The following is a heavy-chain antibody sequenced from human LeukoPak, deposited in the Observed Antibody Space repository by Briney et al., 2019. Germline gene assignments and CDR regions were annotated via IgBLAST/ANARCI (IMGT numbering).Heavy chain of an antibody. V-gene: IGHV3-23*01. Sequence: TGGSLRLSCEASGFTFSRYAMIGVRQAPGKGLEWVSGSSGSGGITSYADSVKGRFTISRDNSKNTLYLQMKSLRAEDTALYYCAKGGTESYHYYGMDVWGQGTTVTVSS. CDR2: SSGSGGIT. D-gene: IGHD1-26*01. CDR1: GFTFSRYA. CDR3: AKGGTESYHYYGMDV. J-gene: IGHJ6*02.